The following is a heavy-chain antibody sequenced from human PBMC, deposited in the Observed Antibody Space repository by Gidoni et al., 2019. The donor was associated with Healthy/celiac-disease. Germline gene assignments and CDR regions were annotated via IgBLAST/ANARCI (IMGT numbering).Heavy chain of an antibody. CDR1: GFTFSGSG. CDR2: IWYDGSNK. D-gene: IGHD4-17*01. J-gene: IGHJ4*02. Sequence: QVQLVESGGGVVQPGRSLRLSCAASGFTFSGSGMHWVRQAPGKGLEWLAVIWYDGSNKYYADSVKGRFTSSRDNSKNTLYLQMNSLRAEDTAVYYCARVGVSHGDSRGDYFDYWGQGTLVTVSS. CDR3: ARVGVSHGDSRGDYFDY. V-gene: IGHV3-33*01.